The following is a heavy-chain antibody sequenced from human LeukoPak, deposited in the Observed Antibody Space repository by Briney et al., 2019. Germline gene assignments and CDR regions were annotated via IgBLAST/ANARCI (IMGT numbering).Heavy chain of an antibody. J-gene: IGHJ6*02. D-gene: IGHD5-18*01. CDR2: ISAYNGNT. CDR1: GYTFTSYG. CDR3: ARDPSYGYSYYYGMDV. Sequence: ASVKVSCKASGYTFTSYGISWVRQAPGQGLEWMGWISAYNGNTNYAQKLQGRVTMTTDTSTSTAYMELRSLRSDDTAVYYCARDPSYGYSYYYGMDVWGQGTTVTVSS. V-gene: IGHV1-18*01.